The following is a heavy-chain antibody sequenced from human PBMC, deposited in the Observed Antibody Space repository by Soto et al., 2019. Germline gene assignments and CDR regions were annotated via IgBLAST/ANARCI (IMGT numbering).Heavy chain of an antibody. D-gene: IGHD2-2*01. J-gene: IGHJ4*02. V-gene: IGHV1-18*01. CDR2: ISAYYGKT. Sequence: ASVKVSCKASGYTFTRHGISWVRQAPGQGLEWMGWISAYYGKTNYAQRFQGRVTMTADTSTSTAYMQLRSLRSDDTAVYYCARGIPIVVEPAPETTFDYWGQGTLVTVSS. CDR1: GYTFTRHG. CDR3: ARGIPIVVEPAPETTFDY.